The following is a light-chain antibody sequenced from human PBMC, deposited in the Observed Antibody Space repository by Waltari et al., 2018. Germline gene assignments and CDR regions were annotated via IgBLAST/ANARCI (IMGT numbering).Light chain of an antibody. Sequence: SALTQPASVSGSPGQSITISCTGTSSDIGTYNYASWYQQHPGKAPKLMIYDANKRPSWVSERFSGSKSGNTASLTISGLQAEDESDYYCSSYSRITTSVVFGGGTKLTVL. V-gene: IGLV2-14*01. CDR2: DAN. CDR1: SSDIGTYNY. CDR3: SSYSRITTSVV. J-gene: IGLJ3*02.